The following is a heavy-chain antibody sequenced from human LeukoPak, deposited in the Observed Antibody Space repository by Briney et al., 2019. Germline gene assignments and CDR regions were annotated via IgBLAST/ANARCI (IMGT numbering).Heavy chain of an antibody. J-gene: IGHJ4*02. CDR2: INIDGSSK. D-gene: IGHD2-15*01. Sequence: XGLVLVSRINIDGSSKSYADSGKGRFTISRDNAKNTLYLQMNSLRAEDTAVYYCARDYVAYLWGQGTLVTVSS. V-gene: IGHV3-74*01. CDR3: ARDYVAYL.